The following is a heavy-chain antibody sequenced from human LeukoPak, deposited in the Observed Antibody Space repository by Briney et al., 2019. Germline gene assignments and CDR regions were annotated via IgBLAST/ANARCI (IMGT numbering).Heavy chain of an antibody. CDR1: GFTFSSYE. Sequence: GGSLRLSCAASGFTFSSYEMNWVRQAPGKGLEWVSAISGSGGSTYYADSVKGRFTISRDNSKNTLYLQMNSRRAEDTAVYCCAKDEKYSSSWYYYYYYMDVWGKGTTVTVSS. V-gene: IGHV3-23*01. D-gene: IGHD6-13*01. CDR2: ISGSGGST. CDR3: AKDEKYSSSWYYYYYYMDV. J-gene: IGHJ6*03.